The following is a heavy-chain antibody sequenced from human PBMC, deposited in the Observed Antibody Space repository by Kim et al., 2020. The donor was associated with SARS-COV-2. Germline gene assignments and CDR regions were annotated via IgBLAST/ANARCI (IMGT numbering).Heavy chain of an antibody. V-gene: IGHV1-69*04. D-gene: IGHD2-21*02. CDR1: GGTFSSYA. CDR3: ARGMTPLPSYCGGDCYPGAAYFQH. J-gene: IGHJ1*01. CDR2: IIPILGIA. Sequence: SVKVSCKASGGTFSSYAISWVRQAPGQGLEWMGRIIPILGIANYAQKFQGRVTITADKSTSTAYMELSSLRSEDTAVYYCARGMTPLPSYCGGDCYPGAAYFQHWGQGTLVTVSS.